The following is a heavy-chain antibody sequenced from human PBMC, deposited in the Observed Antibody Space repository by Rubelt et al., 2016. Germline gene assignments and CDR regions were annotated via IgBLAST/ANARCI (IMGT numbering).Heavy chain of an antibody. Sequence: PGRSLRLSCAASGFTFSSYAMHWVRQAPGKGLEWVAVISYDGSNKYYADSVKGRFTISRDNSKNTRYLQMNSLRAEDTAVYYCATNSRIAVAGLDYWGQGTLVTVSS. D-gene: IGHD6-19*01. V-gene: IGHV3-30*04. J-gene: IGHJ4*02. CDR1: GFTFSSYA. CDR2: ISYDGSNK. CDR3: ATNSRIAVAGLDY.